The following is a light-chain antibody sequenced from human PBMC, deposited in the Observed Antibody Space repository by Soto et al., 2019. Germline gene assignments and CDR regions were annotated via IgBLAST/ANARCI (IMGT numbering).Light chain of an antibody. CDR3: QHYNDFPYT. CDR2: AAS. Sequence: DIQVTQSPSTLSASVGDRVTITCRASQSIGRWLAWYQQKPGKAPNLLIYAASTLESGVPSRFSGSGSGTEFTLTITSLQPDDFVTYYCQHYNDFPYTFGQGTKLEIQ. V-gene: IGKV1-5*01. J-gene: IGKJ2*01. CDR1: QSIGRW.